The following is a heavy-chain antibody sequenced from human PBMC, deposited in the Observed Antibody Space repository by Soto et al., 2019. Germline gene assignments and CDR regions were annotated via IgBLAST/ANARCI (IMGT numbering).Heavy chain of an antibody. J-gene: IGHJ6*02. CDR3: ARDLVAAAGKEYYYYGMDV. D-gene: IGHD6-13*01. V-gene: IGHV3-11*01. CDR1: GFTFSDYY. Sequence: PGGSLRLSCAASGFTFSDYYMSWIRQAPGKGLEWVSYISSSGSTIYYADSVKGRFTISRDNAKNSLYLQMNSLRAEDTAVYYCARDLVAAAGKEYYYYGMDVWGQGTTVTVSS. CDR2: ISSSGSTI.